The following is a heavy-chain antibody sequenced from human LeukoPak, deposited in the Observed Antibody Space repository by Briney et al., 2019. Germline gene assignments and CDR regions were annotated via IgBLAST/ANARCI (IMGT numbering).Heavy chain of an antibody. CDR2: ISAYNGNT. Sequence: GASVKVSCKASGYTFTSYGISWVRQAPGQGLEWMGWISAYNGNTNYAQKLQDRVTMTTDTSTSTAYMELRSLRSDDTAVYYCARGLYGYSGWRYFDYWGQGTLVTVSS. V-gene: IGHV1-18*01. D-gene: IGHD5-12*01. CDR3: ARGLYGYSGWRYFDY. J-gene: IGHJ4*02. CDR1: GYTFTSYG.